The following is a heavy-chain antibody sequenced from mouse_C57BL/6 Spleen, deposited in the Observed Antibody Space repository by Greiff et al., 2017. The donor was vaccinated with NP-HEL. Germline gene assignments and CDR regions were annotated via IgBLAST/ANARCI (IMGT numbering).Heavy chain of an antibody. CDR2: IHPSDSDT. CDR3: AMTYYGYDEAY. V-gene: IGHV1-74*01. Sequence: QVQLKQPGAELVKPGASVKVSCKASGYTFTSYWMHWVKQRPGQGLEWIGRIHPSDSDTNYNQKFKGKATLTVDKSSSTAYMHLSSLTSEDSAVYYCAMTYYGYDEAYWGQGTLVTVSA. CDR1: GYTFTSYW. J-gene: IGHJ3*01. D-gene: IGHD2-9*01.